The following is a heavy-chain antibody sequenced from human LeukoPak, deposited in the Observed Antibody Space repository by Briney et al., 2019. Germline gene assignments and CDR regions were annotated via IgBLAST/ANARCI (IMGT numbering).Heavy chain of an antibody. CDR1: GGSISSYF. CDR2: IYYSGST. Sequence: SETLSLTCTVSGGSISSYFWSWIRQPPGKGLEWIGYIYYSGSTNYNPSLKSRVTISVDTSNNQFSLTLSSVTAADTAVYYCARVPIPELLWVGEEQGGYYYYYMDVWGKGTTVTISS. J-gene: IGHJ6*03. CDR3: ARVPIPELLWVGEEQGGYYYYYMDV. D-gene: IGHD3-10*01. V-gene: IGHV4-59*01.